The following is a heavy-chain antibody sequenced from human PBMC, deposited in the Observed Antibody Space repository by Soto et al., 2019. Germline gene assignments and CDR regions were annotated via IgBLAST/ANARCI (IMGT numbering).Heavy chain of an antibody. CDR1: GGSISSYY. J-gene: IGHJ4*02. V-gene: IGHV4-59*01. CDR3: ARVRVLVTAANYYFDY. D-gene: IGHD2-2*01. CDR2: IYYSGST. Sequence: PSETLSLTCTVSGGSISSYYWSWIRQPPGKGLEWIGYIYYSGSTNYNPSLKSRVTISVDTSKNQFSLKLSSVTAADTAVYYCARVRVLVTAANYYFDYWGQGTLVTVSS.